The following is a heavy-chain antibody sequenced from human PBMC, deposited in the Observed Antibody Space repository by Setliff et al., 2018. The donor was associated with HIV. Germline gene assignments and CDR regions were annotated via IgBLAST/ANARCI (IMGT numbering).Heavy chain of an antibody. CDR1: GIPIDRVYS. Sequence: SETLSLTCGVSGIPIDRVYSWAWIRQPPGKGLEWIGTISHSGSTHYNSPLRGRISISIDTSKNQFSLTLTSVTAADTAMYYCARDQSDYNVLTGFGDFDYWGHGTLVTVSS. D-gene: IGHD3-9*01. CDR2: ISHSGST. J-gene: IGHJ4*01. CDR3: ARDQSDYNVLTGFGDFDY. V-gene: IGHV4-38-2*02.